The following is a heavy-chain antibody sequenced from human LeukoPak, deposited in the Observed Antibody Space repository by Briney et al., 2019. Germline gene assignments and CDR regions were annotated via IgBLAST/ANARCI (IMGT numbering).Heavy chain of an antibody. CDR2: VYYSGST. V-gene: IGHV4-30-4*01. J-gene: IGHJ3*02. CDR1: GDSISSGDYY. CDR3: ARDTYYGSGSRDAFDI. Sequence: PSETLSLTCTVSGDSISSGDYYWSWIRQPPGKGLEWIGYVYYSGSTYYNPSLKSRVTISVDTSKNQFSLKLSSVTAADTAVYYCARDTYYGSGSRDAFDIWGQGTMVTVSS. D-gene: IGHD3-10*01.